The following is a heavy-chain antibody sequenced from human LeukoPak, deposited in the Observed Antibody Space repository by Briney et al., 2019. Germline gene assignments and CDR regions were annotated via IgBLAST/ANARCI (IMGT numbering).Heavy chain of an antibody. D-gene: IGHD3-10*01. J-gene: IGHJ6*03. CDR2: IRYDGSNK. CDR3: ARVPVITYYYYYMDV. CDR1: GFTFSSYG. V-gene: IGHV3-30*02. Sequence: GGSLRLSCAASGFTFSSYGMYWVRQAPGKGLEWVAFIRYDGSNKYYADSVKGRFTVSRDNSKNTLYLQMKSLRAEDTAVYYCARVPVITYYYYYMDVWGKGTAVTVSS.